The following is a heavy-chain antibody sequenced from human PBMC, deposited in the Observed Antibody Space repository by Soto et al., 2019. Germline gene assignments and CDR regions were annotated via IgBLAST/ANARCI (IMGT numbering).Heavy chain of an antibody. V-gene: IGHV3-73*01. CDR2: IRSKANSYAT. CDR1: GFTFSGSA. J-gene: IGHJ5*02. CDR3: TRHSSSWYWFDP. D-gene: IGHD6-13*01. Sequence: GGSLRLSCAASGFTFSGSAMHWVRQASGKGLEWVGRIRSKANSYATAYAASVKGRFTISRDDSKNTAYLQMNSLKTEATAVYYCTRHSSSWYWFDPWGQGTLVTVSS.